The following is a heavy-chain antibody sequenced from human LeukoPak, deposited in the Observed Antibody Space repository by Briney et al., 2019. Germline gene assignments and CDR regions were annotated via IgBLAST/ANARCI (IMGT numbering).Heavy chain of an antibody. V-gene: IGHV1-8*03. CDR1: GYTFTGYY. Sequence: ASVKVSCKASGYTFTGYYMHWVRQATGQGLEWMGWMNPNSGNTGYAQKFQGRVTITRNTSISTAYMELSSLRSEDTAVYYCARGQYEAFDYWGQGTLVTVSS. CDR3: ARGQYEAFDY. CDR2: MNPNSGNT. J-gene: IGHJ4*02. D-gene: IGHD2-8*01.